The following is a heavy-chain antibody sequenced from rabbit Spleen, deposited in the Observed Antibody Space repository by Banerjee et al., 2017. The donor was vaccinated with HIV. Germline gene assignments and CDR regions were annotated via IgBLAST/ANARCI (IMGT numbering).Heavy chain of an antibody. CDR1: GFDFSTYS. J-gene: IGHJ4*01. CDR2: IYAGDGST. D-gene: IGHD3-1*01. Sequence: EQLKESGGGLVQPGGSLKLSCKASGFDFSTYSMSWVRQAPGKGLDLIGCIYAGDGSTDYTNWVNGRFTISKTSSTVDLKMTSLTAADTATYFCARDKELDIWGYEFDLWGQGTLVTVS. CDR3: ARDKELDIWGYEFDL. V-gene: IGHV1S21*01.